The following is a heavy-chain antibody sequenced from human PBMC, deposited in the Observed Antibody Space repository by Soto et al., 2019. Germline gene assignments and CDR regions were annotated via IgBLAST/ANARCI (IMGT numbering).Heavy chain of an antibody. D-gene: IGHD5-18*01. CDR1: GASISSGGYY. V-gene: IGHV4-31*03. CDR2: IYYSGST. J-gene: IGHJ4*02. Sequence: SETLSLTCTVSGASISSGGYYWTWIRQHPGKGLEWIGYIYYSGSTYYTPSLKSRVTISVDTSKNQFSLKLSSVTAADTAVYYCARSGYSYGPNPLLYWXQGTLVTVSS. CDR3: ARSGYSYGPNPLLY.